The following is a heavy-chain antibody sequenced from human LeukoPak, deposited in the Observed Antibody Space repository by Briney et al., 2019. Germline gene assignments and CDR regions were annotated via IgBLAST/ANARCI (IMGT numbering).Heavy chain of an antibody. J-gene: IGHJ5*02. D-gene: IGHD6-13*01. CDR3: VRVDSSSWEGWFDP. Sequence: ASVKVSCKASGYTFTSYGISWVRQAPGQGLEWMGWISAYNGNTNYAQKLQGRVTMTTDTSTSTAYMELRSLRSDDTAVYYCVRVDSSSWEGWFDPWGQGTLVTVSS. CDR2: ISAYNGNT. V-gene: IGHV1-18*01. CDR1: GYTFTSYG.